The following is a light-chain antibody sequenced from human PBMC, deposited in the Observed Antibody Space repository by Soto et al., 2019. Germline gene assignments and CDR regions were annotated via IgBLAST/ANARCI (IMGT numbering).Light chain of an antibody. V-gene: IGKV3-20*01. CDR2: GAS. CDR3: QQYGSSPLT. CDR1: QSVSISY. J-gene: IGKJ1*01. Sequence: EIVLTQSPGTLSLSPGERATLSCRASQSVSISYLAWYQQKPGKAPRLLIYGASSRATGIPDWFSGSGSGTDFTLTISRLEPEDFAVYYCQQYGSSPLTFGQGTKVEIK.